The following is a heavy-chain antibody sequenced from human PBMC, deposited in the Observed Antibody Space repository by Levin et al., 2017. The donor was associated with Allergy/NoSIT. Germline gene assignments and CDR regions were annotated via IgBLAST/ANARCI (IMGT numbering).Heavy chain of an antibody. CDR3: ARGPDFVLIDY. V-gene: IGHV3-74*01. Sequence: GGSLRLSCAASGFTFSSYWMHWVRQAPGKGLVWVSRINSDGSSTSYADSVKGRFTISRDNAKNTLYLQMNSLRAEDTAVYYCARGPDFVLIDYWGQGTLVTVSS. D-gene: IGHD3-3*01. CDR2: INSDGSST. J-gene: IGHJ4*02. CDR1: GFTFSSYW.